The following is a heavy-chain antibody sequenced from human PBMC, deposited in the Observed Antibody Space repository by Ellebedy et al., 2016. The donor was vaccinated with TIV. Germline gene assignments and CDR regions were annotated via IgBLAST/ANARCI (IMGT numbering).Heavy chain of an antibody. CDR3: AKPPYSQYGLDV. D-gene: IGHD1-26*01. CDR1: GFTFSTYA. CDR2: IGHTGGGT. Sequence: GGSLRLXXAASGFTFSTYAMTWVRQAPGKGLEWVSAIGHTGGGTYYADSVKGRFTISRDNSKNTLYLQMNSLRAEDTAVYYCAKPPYSQYGLDVWGQGTTVTVSS. V-gene: IGHV3-23*01. J-gene: IGHJ6*02.